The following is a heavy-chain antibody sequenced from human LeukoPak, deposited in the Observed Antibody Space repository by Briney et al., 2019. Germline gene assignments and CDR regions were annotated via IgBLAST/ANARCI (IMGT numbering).Heavy chain of an antibody. CDR1: GFTLSSYG. D-gene: IGHD1-1*01. V-gene: IGHV3-30*02. CDR2: IRYDGSNK. CDR3: AKDRVPIPGNDGEDY. Sequence: GGSLRLSCAASGFTLSSYGMHWVRQAPGKGLEWVAFIRYDGSNKYYADSVKGRFTISRDNSKNTLYLQMNSLRAEDTAVYYCAKDRVPIPGNDGEDYWGQGTLVTVSS. J-gene: IGHJ4*02.